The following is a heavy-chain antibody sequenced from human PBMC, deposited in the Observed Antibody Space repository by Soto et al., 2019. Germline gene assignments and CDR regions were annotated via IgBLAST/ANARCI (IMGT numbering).Heavy chain of an antibody. D-gene: IGHD1-26*01. CDR2: IIPIFGTA. J-gene: IGHJ4*02. Sequence: QVQLVQSGAEVKKPGSSVKVSCKASGGTFSSYAINWVRQAPGQGLEWMGGIIPIFGTANYAQKFQGRVTINAEEPTSTAYMELRRLRFEDTAVYDCAREGHKGTYSGYYDYWGQGTLVTVFS. V-gene: IGHV1-69*01. CDR3: AREGHKGTYSGYYDY. CDR1: GGTFSSYA.